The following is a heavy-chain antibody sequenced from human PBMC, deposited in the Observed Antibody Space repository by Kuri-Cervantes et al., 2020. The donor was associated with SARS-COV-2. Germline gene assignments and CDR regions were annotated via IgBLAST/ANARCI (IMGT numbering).Heavy chain of an antibody. V-gene: IGHV4-30-2*01. J-gene: IGHJ5*02. Sequence: SCAVSGGSISSGGYSWSWIRQPPGKGLEWIGYIYHSGSTYYNPSLKSRVTISVDRSKNQFSLKLSSVTAADTAVYYCARDRGQGDSSGYYYGWFDPWGQGTLVTVSS. D-gene: IGHD3-22*01. CDR3: ARDRGQGDSSGYYYGWFDP. CDR1: GGSISSGGYS. CDR2: IYHSGST.